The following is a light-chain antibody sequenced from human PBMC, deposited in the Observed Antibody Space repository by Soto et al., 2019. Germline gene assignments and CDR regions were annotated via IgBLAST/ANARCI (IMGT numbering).Light chain of an antibody. CDR3: ISYTSSSTL. J-gene: IGLJ2*01. CDR2: EVS. CDR1: SSDVGGYHY. V-gene: IGLV2-14*01. Sequence: QSVLTQPASVSGSPGQSITISCTGTSSDVGGYHYVSWYQQYPGKAPKLMLYEVSNRPSGVSHRFSGSKSGNTASLTISGIQAEDEADYYCISYTSSSTLFGGGTKVTVL.